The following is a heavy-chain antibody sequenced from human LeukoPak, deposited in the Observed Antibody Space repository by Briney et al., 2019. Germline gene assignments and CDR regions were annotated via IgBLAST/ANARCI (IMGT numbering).Heavy chain of an antibody. CDR2: ISGSGGST. CDR3: AKDTDSSGYYWDY. CDR1: RFTFSSYA. J-gene: IGHJ4*02. V-gene: IGHV3-23*01. Sequence: GGSLRLSCAASRFTFSSYAMSWVRQAPGKGMEWVSTISGSGGSTYYADSVKGRFTISRDNSKNTLYLQINSLRAEDTAVYYCAKDTDSSGYYWDYWGQGTLVTVSS. D-gene: IGHD3-22*01.